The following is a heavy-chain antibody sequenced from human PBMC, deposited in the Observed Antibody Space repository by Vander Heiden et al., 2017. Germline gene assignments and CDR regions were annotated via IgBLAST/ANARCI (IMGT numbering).Heavy chain of an antibody. V-gene: IGHV1-2*02. CDR3: ARELGLGGGAFDI. J-gene: IGHJ3*02. D-gene: IGHD3-16*01. Sequence: QVQLVQSGAEVKKPGASVKVSCKASGYTFTGYYMHWVRQDPGQWLEWMGWINPNSGGTNYAQKFQGRVTMTRDTSISTAYMELSRLRSDDTAVYYCARELGLGGGAFDIWGQGTMVTVSS. CDR2: INPNSGGT. CDR1: GYTFTGYY.